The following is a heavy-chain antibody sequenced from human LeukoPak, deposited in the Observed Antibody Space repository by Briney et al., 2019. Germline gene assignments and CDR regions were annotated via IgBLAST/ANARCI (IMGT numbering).Heavy chain of an antibody. CDR2: ISTTGGST. V-gene: IGHV3-23*01. D-gene: IGHD4-23*01. J-gene: IGHJ4*02. CDR3: AKDWTTVVTPKGYYFDS. CDR1: AHSFDNYA. Sequence: GGSLRLSCPTSAHSFDNYAMSWFRQAPGKGLESVTAISTTGGSTYYADSVKGRFTISRDTSKKTLSLQMDSLRVDDTAVYSCAKDWTTVVTPKGYYFDSWGQGTLVTVYS.